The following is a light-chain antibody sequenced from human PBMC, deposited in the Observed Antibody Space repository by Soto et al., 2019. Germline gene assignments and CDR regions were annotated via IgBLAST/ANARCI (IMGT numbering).Light chain of an antibody. CDR1: QSVSSY. CDR2: DAS. J-gene: IGKJ4*01. Sequence: EIVLTQSPATLSLSPGERATLSCRASQSVSSYLAWYQQKPGQAPRLLIYDASNRATGIPARFSGSGSGTDFTLTISSLEPEDFAVYYCQQRSFWPLTFGGGTKVE. CDR3: QQRSFWPLT. V-gene: IGKV3-11*01.